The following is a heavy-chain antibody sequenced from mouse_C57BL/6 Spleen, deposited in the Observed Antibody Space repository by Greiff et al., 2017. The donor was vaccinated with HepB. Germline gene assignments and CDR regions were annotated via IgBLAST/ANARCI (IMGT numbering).Heavy chain of an antibody. CDR3: ARERYFDV. Sequence: EVQLQQSGPELVKPGASVKIPCKASGYTFTDYNMDWVKQSHGKSLEWIGDINPNNGGTIYNQKFKGKATLTVDKYSRTAYMELRSLTSEDTAVYYCARERYFDVWGTGTTVTVSS. CDR2: INPNNGGT. CDR1: GYTFTDYN. V-gene: IGHV1-18*01. J-gene: IGHJ1*03.